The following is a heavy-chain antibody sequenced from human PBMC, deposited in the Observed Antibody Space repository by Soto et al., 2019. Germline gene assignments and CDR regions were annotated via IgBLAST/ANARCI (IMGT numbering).Heavy chain of an antibody. CDR3: TTDSYSTTIIVRFDY. D-gene: IGHD3-22*01. CDR1: GFTFSNAW. V-gene: IGHV3-15*07. J-gene: IGHJ4*01. CDR2: IKSKTDGGTT. Sequence: GGSLRLSCAASGFTFSNAWINWVRQAPGKGLEWVGRIKSKTDGGTTDYAEPVKGRFAISRDDSNNMVYLQMNSLKIEDTAVYYCTTDSYSTTIIVRFDYLGHATLVT.